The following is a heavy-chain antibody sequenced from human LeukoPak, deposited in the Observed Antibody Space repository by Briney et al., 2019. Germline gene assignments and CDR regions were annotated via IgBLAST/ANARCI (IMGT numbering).Heavy chain of an antibody. D-gene: IGHD3-9*01. CDR3: ARDRGVAYDILTGQDPDY. J-gene: IGHJ4*02. CDR1: GYTFTSYG. V-gene: IGHV1-18*04. Sequence: ASVKVSCKTSGYTFTSYGISWVRQAPGQGLEWMGWINAYNGHTKYAQKVQGRATMTTDTSTRTAYMELRSLRFDDTALYYCARDRGVAYDILTGQDPDYWGQGTLVTVSS. CDR2: INAYNGHT.